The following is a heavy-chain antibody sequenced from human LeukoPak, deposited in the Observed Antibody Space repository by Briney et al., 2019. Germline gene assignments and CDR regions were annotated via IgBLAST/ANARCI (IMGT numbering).Heavy chain of an antibody. CDR2: IYPGDSDT. V-gene: IGHV5-51*01. J-gene: IGHJ4*02. CDR3: ARLAGYSSSWYFYFDY. CDR1: GYSFTSYW. Sequence: GESLKISCKGSGYSFTSYWIGWVRQMPGKGLEWMGIIYPGDSDTRYSPSFQGQVTISADKSISTAYLQWSSLKASDTAMYYCARLAGYSSSWYFYFDYWGQGTLVTVSS. D-gene: IGHD6-13*01.